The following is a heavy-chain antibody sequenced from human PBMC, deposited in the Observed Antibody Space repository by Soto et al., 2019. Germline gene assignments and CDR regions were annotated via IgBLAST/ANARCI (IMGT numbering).Heavy chain of an antibody. Sequence: GGTLRLSCAASGFNFSSYAMIWGRQAPGKGLELVLAISGSGGSTYYADSVKGRFTISRDNSKNTLYLQMNSLRAEDTAVYYCANDPKAGPPYYSDHWGQGS. CDR1: GFNFSSYA. CDR2: ISGSGGST. CDR3: ANDPKAGPPYYSDH. J-gene: IGHJ4*02. D-gene: IGHD6-13*01. V-gene: IGHV3-23*01.